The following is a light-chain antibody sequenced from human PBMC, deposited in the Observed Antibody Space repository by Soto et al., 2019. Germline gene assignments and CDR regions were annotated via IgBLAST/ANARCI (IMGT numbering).Light chain of an antibody. J-gene: IGKJ2*01. CDR1: QSVSSRY. CDR2: DAS. Sequence: EIVLTQSPATLSLSPGDRATLSCGASQSVSSRYLAWYQQKPGLAPRLLIYDASTRATGSPDRFSGSGSGTDFTFRIRRLEPEYFVMYDCQQYGNFPPNTFGQGTKLEIK. V-gene: IGKV3D-20*01. CDR3: QQYGNFPPNT.